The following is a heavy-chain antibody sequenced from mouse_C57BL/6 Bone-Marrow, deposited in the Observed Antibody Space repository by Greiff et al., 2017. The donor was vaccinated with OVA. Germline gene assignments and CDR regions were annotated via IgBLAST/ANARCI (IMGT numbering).Heavy chain of an antibody. CDR3: AADYDLYWYFDG. D-gene: IGHD2-4*01. J-gene: IGHJ1*03. CDR2: IDHSDSYT. V-gene: IGHV1-50*01. CDR1: GYTFTSYW. Sequence: QVQLKQPGAELVKPGASVKLSCKASGYTFTSYWMQWVKQRPGQGLEWIGEIDHSDSYTNYNQKFKGKATLTVDTSSSTAYMQLSSLTSEDSAVYYCAADYDLYWYFDGWGTGTTVTVSS.